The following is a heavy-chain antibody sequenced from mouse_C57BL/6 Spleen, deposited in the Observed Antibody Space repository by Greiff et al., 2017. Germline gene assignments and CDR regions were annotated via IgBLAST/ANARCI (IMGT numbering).Heavy chain of an antibody. CDR3: ARDKTGTGTGAWFAY. J-gene: IGHJ3*01. D-gene: IGHD4-1*01. CDR1: GFTFSSYA. CDR2: ISDGGSYT. V-gene: IGHV5-4*01. Sequence: DVMLVESGGGLVKPGGSLKLSCAASGFTFSSYAMSWVRQTPEKRLEWVATISDGGSYTYYPDNVKGRFTISRDNAKNNLYLQMSHLKSEDTAMYYCARDKTGTGTGAWFAYWGQGTLVTVSA.